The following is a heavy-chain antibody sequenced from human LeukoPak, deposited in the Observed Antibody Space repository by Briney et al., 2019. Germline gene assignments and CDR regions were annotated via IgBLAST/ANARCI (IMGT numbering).Heavy chain of an antibody. J-gene: IGHJ6*02. CDR2: INHSGGT. Sequence: PSETLSLTCAVYGGSFSGYYWSWIRQPPGKGLEWIGEINHSGGTNYNPSLKSRVTISVDTSKNQFSLKLSSVTAADTAVYYCARNTSGSVEYYSMDVWGQGTTVTVSS. V-gene: IGHV4-34*01. CDR3: ARNTSGSVEYYSMDV. D-gene: IGHD6-25*01. CDR1: GGSFSGYY.